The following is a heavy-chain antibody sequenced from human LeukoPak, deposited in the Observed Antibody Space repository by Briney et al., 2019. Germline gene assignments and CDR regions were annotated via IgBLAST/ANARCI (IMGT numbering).Heavy chain of an antibody. V-gene: IGHV1-46*01. D-gene: IGHD2-15*01. CDR1: GYTFTNYY. CDR3: ARGGVVVVAGNYYYYYYMDV. J-gene: IGHJ6*03. CDR2: INPSGGST. Sequence: ASVKVSCKASGYTFTNYYIHWVRQAPGQGLECMGIINPSGGSTSYAQKFQGRVTITADKSTSTAYMELSSLRSEDTAVYYCARGGVVVVAGNYYYYYYMDVWGKGTTVTVSS.